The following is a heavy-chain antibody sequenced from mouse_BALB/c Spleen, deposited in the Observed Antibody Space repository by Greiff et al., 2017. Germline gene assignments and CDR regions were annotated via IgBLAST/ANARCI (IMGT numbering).Heavy chain of an antibody. CDR3: ARYDYGY. V-gene: IGHV1-7*01. D-gene: IGHD2-4*01. CDR1: GYTFTSYW. Sequence: VKLMESGAELAKPGASVKMSCKASGYTFTSYWMHWVKQRPGQGLEWIGYINPSTGYTEYNQKFKDKATLTADKSSSTAYMQLSSLTSEDTAVYYCARYDYGYWGQGTTLTVSA. J-gene: IGHJ2*01. CDR2: INPSTGYT.